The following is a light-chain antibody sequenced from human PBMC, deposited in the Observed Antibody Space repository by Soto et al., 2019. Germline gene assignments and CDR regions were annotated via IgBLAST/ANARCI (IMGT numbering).Light chain of an antibody. CDR1: QSVNNY. J-gene: IGKJ5*01. CDR2: DAS. V-gene: IGKV3-11*01. CDR3: QQRTNWQIT. Sequence: EVVLTQSPATLSLSPGERATLSCRASQSVNNYLAWYQQKPGQAPRLLIYDASNRATGIPARFSGSGSGTDFTLTISSLEPEYFAVYYCQQRTNWQITFGQGTRLGIK.